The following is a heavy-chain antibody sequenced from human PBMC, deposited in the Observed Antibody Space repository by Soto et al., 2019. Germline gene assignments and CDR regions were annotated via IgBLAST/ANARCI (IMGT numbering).Heavy chain of an antibody. CDR3: ARDGIGSVAFWGYLDY. J-gene: IGHJ4*02. CDR1: GFIFSNAW. CDR2: IKSKADGGTT. Sequence: AGGSLRLSCAASGFIFSNAWINWVRQAPGKGLEWVGRIKSKADGGTTDFAAPVMGRFTISRDNSKNMLYLEMNSLRVEDTALYYCARDGIGSVAFWGYLDYWGQGTLVTVSS. D-gene: IGHD3-16*01. V-gene: IGHV3-15*07.